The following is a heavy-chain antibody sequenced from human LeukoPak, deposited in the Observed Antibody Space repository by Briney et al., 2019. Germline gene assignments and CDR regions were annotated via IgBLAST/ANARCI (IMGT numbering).Heavy chain of an antibody. V-gene: IGHV3-23*01. Sequence: GGSLRLSCIGSGFAFDNFAFGWVRQAPGRGLAWVSGIGDKNSRTYYADSVRGRFAISRDSSKNTLYLQMNSLRAEDTAVYYCAKTRDQTTYSSSDYWGQGTLVTVSS. D-gene: IGHD6-19*01. CDR2: IGDKNSRT. CDR1: GFAFDNFA. CDR3: AKTRDQTTYSSSDY. J-gene: IGHJ4*02.